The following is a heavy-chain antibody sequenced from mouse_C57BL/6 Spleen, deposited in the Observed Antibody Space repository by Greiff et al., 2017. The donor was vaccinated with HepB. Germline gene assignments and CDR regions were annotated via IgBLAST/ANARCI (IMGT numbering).Heavy chain of an antibody. CDR2: INPNNGGT. V-gene: IGHV1-18*01. CDR3: ARNYGSSYGGYFDV. J-gene: IGHJ1*03. D-gene: IGHD1-1*01. Sequence: EVQLQQSRPELVKPGASVKIPCKASGYTFTDYNMDWVKQSHGKSLEWIGDINPNNGGTIYNQKFKGKATLTVDKSSSTAYMELRSLTSEDTAVYYCARNYGSSYGGYFDVWGTGTTVTVSS. CDR1: GYTFTDYN.